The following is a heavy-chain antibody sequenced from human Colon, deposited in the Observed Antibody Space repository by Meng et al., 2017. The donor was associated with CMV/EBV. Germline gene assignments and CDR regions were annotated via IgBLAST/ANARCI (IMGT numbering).Heavy chain of an antibody. CDR3: ARVEGSVTSPLDY. D-gene: IGHD4-17*01. CDR1: GFTFSSYA. J-gene: IGHJ4*02. V-gene: IGHV3-23*03. CDR2: IYSGGSST. Sequence: GESLKISCAASGFTFSSYAMSWVRQAPGKGLEWVSVIYSGGSSTYYADSVKGRFTISRDDAQNSLHLQMNSLRAEDSAVYYCARVEGSVTSPLDYWGQGTLVTVSS.